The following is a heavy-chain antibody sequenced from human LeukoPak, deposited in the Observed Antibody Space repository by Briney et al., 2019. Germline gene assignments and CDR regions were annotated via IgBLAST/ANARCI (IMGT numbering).Heavy chain of an antibody. Sequence: GGSLRLSCAASGFTFSDYYMSWIRQAPGKGLEWVSYISSSGSTIYYADSVKGRFTISRDNAKNSLYLQMNSLRAEDTAVYYCASEVTYDAFDIWGQGTMVTVSS. CDR3: ASEVTYDAFDI. CDR2: ISSSGSTI. V-gene: IGHV3-11*04. CDR1: GFTFSDYY. D-gene: IGHD4-23*01. J-gene: IGHJ3*02.